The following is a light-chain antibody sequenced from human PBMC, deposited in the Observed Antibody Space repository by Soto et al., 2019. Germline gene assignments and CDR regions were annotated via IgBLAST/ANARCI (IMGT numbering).Light chain of an antibody. J-gene: IGKJ1*01. CDR3: QQYGSSGT. V-gene: IGKV3-20*01. Sequence: ESVFTHSPGTLSFSTGERATLSCWASQSVCNNYLAWYQRFPGQAPNLLIYGVSIRATCIPDRDRGSGSGTDFTLTISRLEPEDFAVYYCQQYGSSGTCGQGTK. CDR2: GVS. CDR1: QSVCNNY.